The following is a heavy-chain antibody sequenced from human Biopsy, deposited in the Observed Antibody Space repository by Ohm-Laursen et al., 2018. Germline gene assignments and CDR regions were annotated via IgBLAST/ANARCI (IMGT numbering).Heavy chain of an antibody. V-gene: IGHV4-59*07. J-gene: IGHJ3*02. CDR3: AENLAVSSYALDI. CDR2: MSNSGST. Sequence: SDTLSLTCTVSRGSISSYYWSWIRQPPGKGLEWIGYMSNSGSTNYNPSLKTRVTISLDTPKNQFSLKLSSVTAADTAVYYCAENLAVSSYALDIWGQGTMVTVSS. D-gene: IGHD2/OR15-2a*01. CDR1: RGSISSYY.